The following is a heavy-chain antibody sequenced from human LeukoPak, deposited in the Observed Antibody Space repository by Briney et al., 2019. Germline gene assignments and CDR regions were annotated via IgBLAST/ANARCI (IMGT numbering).Heavy chain of an antibody. J-gene: IGHJ6*04. CDR1: GFTFSSYA. CDR3: AELGITMIGGV. V-gene: IGHV3-48*03. D-gene: IGHD3-10*02. Sequence: GGSLRLSCAASGFTFSSYAMSWVRPAPGKGLEWVSAISSSGSTIYYADSGKGRFTISRDNAKNSLYLQMNSLRAEDTAVYYCAELGITMIGGVWGKGTTVTISS. CDR2: ISSSGSTI.